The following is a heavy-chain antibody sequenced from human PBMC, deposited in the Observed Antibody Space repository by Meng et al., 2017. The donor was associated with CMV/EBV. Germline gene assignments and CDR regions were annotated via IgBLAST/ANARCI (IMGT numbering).Heavy chain of an antibody. V-gene: IGHV1-46*01. D-gene: IGHD3-22*01. CDR3: ARDYSPRITMIVVAHLGY. Sequence: ASVKVSCKASGYTFTSYYMHWVRQAPGQGLEWMGIINPSGGSTSYAQKFQGRVTMTRDTSTSTVYMELRSLRSDDTAVYYCARDYSPRITMIVVAHLGYWGQGTLVTVSS. CDR1: GYTFTSYY. CDR2: INPSGGST. J-gene: IGHJ4*02.